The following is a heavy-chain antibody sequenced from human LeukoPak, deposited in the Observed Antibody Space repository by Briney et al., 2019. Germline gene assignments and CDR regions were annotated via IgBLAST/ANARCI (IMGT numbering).Heavy chain of an antibody. CDR1: GGSFSDYY. Sequence: NPSETLSLTCAVYGGSFSDYYWSWVRQPPGQGLEWIGEISNSGSTNYNPSLKSRVTVSVDTSKNQFSLKLNSVTAADTAVYYCAKALGREVYYYYYMDVWGKGTTVTVSS. J-gene: IGHJ6*03. CDR2: ISNSGST. V-gene: IGHV4-34*01. CDR3: AKALGREVYYYYYMDV. D-gene: IGHD1-26*01.